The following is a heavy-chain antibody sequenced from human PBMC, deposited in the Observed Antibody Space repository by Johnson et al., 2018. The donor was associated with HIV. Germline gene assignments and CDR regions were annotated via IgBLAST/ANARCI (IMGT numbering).Heavy chain of an antibody. V-gene: IGHV3-20*04. J-gene: IGHJ3*02. Sequence: VQLVESGGGVVQPGRSLRLSCAASGFTFDDYGMSWVRQAPGKGLEWVSGINWNGGSTGYADSVKGRFTISRDNSKNSLYLQMNSLRAEDTALYYCARVLSVGVVAAEIDSCDRWGRGTMVTVSP. CDR3: ARVLSVGVVAAEIDSCDR. D-gene: IGHD2-15*01. CDR1: GFTFDDYG. CDR2: INWNGGST.